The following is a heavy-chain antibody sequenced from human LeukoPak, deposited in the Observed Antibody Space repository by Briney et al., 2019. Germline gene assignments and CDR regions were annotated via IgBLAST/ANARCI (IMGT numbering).Heavy chain of an antibody. D-gene: IGHD1-1*01. CDR1: EFSLRSYS. CDR3: ARVLLERPGIDSFDM. V-gene: IGHV3-48*01. Sequence: GGSLRLSCGASEFSLRSYSVDWVRQAPGKGLEWVSHMNSGSSTIYYADSVKGRFTISRDNAGNSLYLHMNSLRAEDTAVYYCARVLLERPGIDSFDMWGQGTMVTVSS. J-gene: IGHJ3*02. CDR2: MNSGSSTI.